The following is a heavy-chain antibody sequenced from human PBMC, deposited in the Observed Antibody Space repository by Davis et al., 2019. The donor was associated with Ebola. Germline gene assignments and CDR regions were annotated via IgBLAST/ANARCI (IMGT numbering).Heavy chain of an antibody. D-gene: IGHD3-22*01. J-gene: IGHJ5*02. CDR2: INHSGRT. Sequence: SETLSLTCAVYGGSFSGYYWSWIRQPPGKGLEWIGEINHSGRTNYNPSLKSRVTISVDTSKNQFSLKLSSVTAADTAVYYCARGNRYYYDSRGRFDPWGQGTLVTVSS. CDR3: ARGNRYYYDSRGRFDP. V-gene: IGHV4-34*01. CDR1: GGSFSGYY.